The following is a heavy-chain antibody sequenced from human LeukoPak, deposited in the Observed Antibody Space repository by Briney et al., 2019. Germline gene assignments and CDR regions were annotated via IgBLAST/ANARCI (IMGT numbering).Heavy chain of an antibody. CDR1: GFTVSNNY. V-gene: IGHV3-53*01. CDR2: IYSGGNT. J-gene: IGHJ4*02. Sequence: PGGSPRLSCAASGFTVSNNYMSWVRQAPGKGLESVSIIYSGGNTYYADSVKGRFTISRDNSKNTLSLQMNSLRAEDTAVYYCVSHSDTLTSYSFDYWGQGTLVTVSS. CDR3: VSHSDTLTSYSFDY. D-gene: IGHD3-9*01.